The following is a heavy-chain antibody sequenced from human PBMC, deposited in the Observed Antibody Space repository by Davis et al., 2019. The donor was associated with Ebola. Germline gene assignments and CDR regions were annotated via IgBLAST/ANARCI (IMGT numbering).Heavy chain of an antibody. Sequence: ASVKVSCKASGFTFSGSAMQWVRQTPGQGLEWMGWFSAYNGNTNYAQKLQGRVTMTTDTSTSTAYMELRSLRSDDTAVYYCARVGGSSYYYYGMDVWGQGTTVTVSS. CDR2: FSAYNGNT. D-gene: IGHD2-15*01. V-gene: IGHV1-18*01. CDR1: GFTFSGSA. J-gene: IGHJ6*02. CDR3: ARVGGSSYYYYGMDV.